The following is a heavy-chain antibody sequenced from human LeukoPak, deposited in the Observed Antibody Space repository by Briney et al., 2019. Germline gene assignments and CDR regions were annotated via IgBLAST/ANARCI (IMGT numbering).Heavy chain of an antibody. CDR1: GGSISSYY. J-gene: IGHJ3*02. CDR3: ARADDILTGYYDPGAFDI. V-gene: IGHV4-59*01. D-gene: IGHD3-9*01. Sequence: PSETLSLTCTVSGGSISSYYWSWLRQPPGKGLEWIGYIYYSGSTNYNPSLKSRVTISVDTSKNQFSLKLSSVTAADTAVYYCARADDILTGYYDPGAFDIWGQGTMVTVSS. CDR2: IYYSGST.